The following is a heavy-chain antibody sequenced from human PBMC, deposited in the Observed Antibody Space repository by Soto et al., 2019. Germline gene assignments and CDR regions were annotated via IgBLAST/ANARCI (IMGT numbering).Heavy chain of an antibody. D-gene: IGHD2-15*01. CDR3: ANGGSAYCSGGTCYHPFDY. V-gene: IGHV3-23*01. CDR2: INGNGGHT. Sequence: PGGSLRRSCAASGCAFTNYAMHWVRHTPGKGLECVSTINGNGGHTFYADAVKGRLTISRDNSKNTLYLQMNGLGAEDTAMYYCANGGSAYCSGGTCYHPFDYWGQGTLVTVSS. J-gene: IGHJ4*02. CDR1: GCAFTNYA.